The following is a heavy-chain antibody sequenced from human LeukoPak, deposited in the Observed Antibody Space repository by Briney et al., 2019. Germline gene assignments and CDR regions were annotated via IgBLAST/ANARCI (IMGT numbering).Heavy chain of an antibody. Sequence: ASVKVSCKASGYSFTNYYMHWVRQAPGQGLEWMGVINPSGGSTSYAQKFQGRVTMTRDTFTSTVYMELSSLRSEGTAVYYCARYCSSTSCYEEIFDYWGQGTLVTVSS. D-gene: IGHD2-2*01. CDR3: ARYCSSTSCYEEIFDY. J-gene: IGHJ4*02. CDR2: INPSGGST. CDR1: GYSFTNYY. V-gene: IGHV1-46*01.